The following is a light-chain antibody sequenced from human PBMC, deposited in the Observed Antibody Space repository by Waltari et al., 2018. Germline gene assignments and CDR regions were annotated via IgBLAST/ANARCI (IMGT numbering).Light chain of an antibody. CDR2: EVS. V-gene: IGLV2-8*01. CDR3: SSYGGRSSVV. J-gene: IGLJ2*01. CDR1: SRDGGGYNY. Sequence: QSALTPPPSASGSPGQSVTIPCTGTSRDGGGYNYVSWYQQHPGKAPKVMMYEVSKRPSGVPDRFSGSKSGNTASLTVSGLQAEDEADYYCSSYGGRSSVVFGGGTKLTVL.